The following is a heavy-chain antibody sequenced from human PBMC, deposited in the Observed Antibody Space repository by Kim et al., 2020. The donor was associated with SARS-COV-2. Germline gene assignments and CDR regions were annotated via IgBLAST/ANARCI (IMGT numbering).Heavy chain of an antibody. CDR3: ARNGGFTYGSQQFDY. D-gene: IGHD5-18*01. V-gene: IGHV3-7*03. Sequence: DPGKGRFTIAGDTAENPLYLQMNSLRAEDAAVYYCARNGGFTYGSQQFDYWGQGTLVTVSS. J-gene: IGHJ4*02.